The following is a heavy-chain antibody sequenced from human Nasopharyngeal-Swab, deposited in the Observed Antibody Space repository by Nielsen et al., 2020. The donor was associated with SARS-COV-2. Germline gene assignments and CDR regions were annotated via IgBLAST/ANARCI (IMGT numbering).Heavy chain of an antibody. Sequence: SETLSLTCSVSGDSISTYYWSWIRQLPGKGLEWIGYISHSGSTNYNPSLKSRVTISVDTSKNQFSLKLTSVTAADTAVYYCARGLDAWGQGTLVTVSS. J-gene: IGHJ5*02. CDR1: GDSISTYY. V-gene: IGHV4-59*13. CDR3: ARGLDA. CDR2: ISHSGST.